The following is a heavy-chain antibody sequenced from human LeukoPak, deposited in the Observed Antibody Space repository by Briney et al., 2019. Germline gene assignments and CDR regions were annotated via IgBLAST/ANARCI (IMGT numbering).Heavy chain of an antibody. CDR3: TSIEVATIFSSQGQY. Sequence: SETLSLTCAVYGGSFSAYYWNWIRQPPGKGLEWIGEINHSGSTNYNPSLKGRVTISVDTSKNQFSLKLSSVTAADTAVYYCTSIEVATIFSSQGQYWGQGTLVTASS. V-gene: IGHV4-34*01. CDR2: INHSGST. CDR1: GGSFSAYY. D-gene: IGHD5-24*01. J-gene: IGHJ4*02.